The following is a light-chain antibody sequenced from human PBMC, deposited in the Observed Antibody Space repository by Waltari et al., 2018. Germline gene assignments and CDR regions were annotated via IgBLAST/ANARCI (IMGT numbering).Light chain of an antibody. J-gene: IGKJ4*01. V-gene: IGKV3-15*01. CDR3: QQYNNWPLT. Sequence: EIRMTQSPATLSVAPGERATLFCRASHFVDGKVAWYQQRPGQAPRLLMYGASIWATGFPPRFTASGSGTQFTLTIGSLQSEDFAVYFCQQYNNWPLTFGGGTRVEV. CDR2: GAS. CDR1: HFVDGK.